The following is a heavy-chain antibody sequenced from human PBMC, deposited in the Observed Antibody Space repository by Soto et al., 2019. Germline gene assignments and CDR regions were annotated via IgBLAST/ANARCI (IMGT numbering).Heavy chain of an antibody. Sequence: QVQLVQSGAEVKKPGSSVKVSCKASGGTFSSYAISWVRQAPGQGLEWMGGIIPIFGAANYAQKFQGRVQITAAESTSTAYMELNSLRSEDTAVYYCARVGSSVAGTLFDYWGQGTLVTVSS. CDR2: IIPIFGAA. CDR3: ARVGSSVAGTLFDY. V-gene: IGHV1-69*01. D-gene: IGHD6-19*01. CDR1: GGTFSSYA. J-gene: IGHJ4*02.